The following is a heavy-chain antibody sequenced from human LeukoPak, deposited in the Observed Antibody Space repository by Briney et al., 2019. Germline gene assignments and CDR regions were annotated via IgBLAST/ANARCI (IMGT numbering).Heavy chain of an antibody. CDR2: MNPNSGNT. CDR3: ARGFGSSWLWAIDY. J-gene: IGHJ4*02. V-gene: IGHV1-8*03. D-gene: IGHD6-13*01. Sequence: ASVKVSCKASGYTFTSYDINWVRQATGQGLEWMGWMNPNSGNTGYAQKFQGRVTITRNTSISTAYMELSSLRSEDTAVYYCARGFGSSWLWAIDYWGQGTLVTVSS. CDR1: GYTFTSYD.